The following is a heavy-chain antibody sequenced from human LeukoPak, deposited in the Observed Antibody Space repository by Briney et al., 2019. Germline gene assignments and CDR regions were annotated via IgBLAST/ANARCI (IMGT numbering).Heavy chain of an antibody. D-gene: IGHD6-13*01. CDR2: IIPIFGTA. J-gene: IGHJ5*02. Sequence: GASVKVSCKSSGGTFSSYAISWVRQAPGQGLEWMGGIIPIFGTANYAQKFQGRVTITADESTSTAYMELSSLRSEDTAVYSCASAPRYSSSWPNNWFDPWGQGTLVTVSS. CDR1: GGTFSSYA. CDR3: ASAPRYSSSWPNNWFDP. V-gene: IGHV1-69*13.